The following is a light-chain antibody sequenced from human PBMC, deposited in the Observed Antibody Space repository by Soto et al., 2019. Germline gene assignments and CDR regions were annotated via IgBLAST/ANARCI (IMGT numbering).Light chain of an antibody. CDR2: DVS. Sequence: DIQMTQSPSTLSASVGDRVTITCRASQTLRTWLAWYQQKPGKAPKLLIYDVSILQSGVPSRFSGSGSGTEFTLTISSLQPDDFATYYCQQYKGYPLTFGGGPKVEFK. CDR3: QQYKGYPLT. J-gene: IGKJ4*01. V-gene: IGKV1-5*01. CDR1: QTLRTW.